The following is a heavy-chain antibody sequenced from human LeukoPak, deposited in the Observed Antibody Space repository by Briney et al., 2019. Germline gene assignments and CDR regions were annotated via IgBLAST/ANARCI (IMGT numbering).Heavy chain of an antibody. CDR1: GFTFSDYY. J-gene: IGHJ6*04. D-gene: IGHD2-15*01. Sequence: PGGSLRLSCAASGFTFSDYYMSWIRQAPGKGLEWVSYISSSSSYTNYADSVKGRFTISRDNAKNSLYLQMNSLRAEDTAVYYCARLYCSGGSCHKDYCYYGMDVWGKGTTVTVSP. CDR3: ARLYCSGGSCHKDYCYYGMDV. CDR2: ISSSSSYT. V-gene: IGHV3-11*06.